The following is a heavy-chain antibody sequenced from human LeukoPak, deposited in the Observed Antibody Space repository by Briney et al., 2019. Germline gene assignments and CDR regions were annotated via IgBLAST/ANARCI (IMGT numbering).Heavy chain of an antibody. V-gene: IGHV3-7*03. CDR1: GFIFSNYW. CDR2: IKHVGTAK. Sequence: GGSLRLSCAASGFIFSNYWMDWVRQAPGKGLEWVANIKHVGTAKYYVDSVKGRFTISRDSAKNSLYLQMNSLRAEDTAVYFCPRQLEDWGQGTLVTVSS. J-gene: IGHJ4*02. D-gene: IGHD1-1*01. CDR3: PRQLED.